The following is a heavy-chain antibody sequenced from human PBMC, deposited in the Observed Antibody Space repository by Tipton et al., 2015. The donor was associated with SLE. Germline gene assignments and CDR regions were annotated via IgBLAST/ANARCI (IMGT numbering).Heavy chain of an antibody. CDR2: ISSSSSYI. D-gene: IGHD1-26*01. V-gene: IGHV3-21*05. CDR1: GFTFSSYE. CDR3: ARDRFPGATGWYFDL. J-gene: IGHJ2*01. Sequence: GSLRLSCAASGFTFSSYEMNWVRQAPGKELEWVSYISSSSSYIYYADSVKGRFTISRDNAKNSLYLQMNSLRAEDTAVYYCARDRFPGATGWYFDLWGRGTLVTVSS.